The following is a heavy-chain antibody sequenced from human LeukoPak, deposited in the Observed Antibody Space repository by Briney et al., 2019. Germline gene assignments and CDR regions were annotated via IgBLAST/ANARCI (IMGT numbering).Heavy chain of an antibody. CDR1: GYTFTGYY. Sequence: ASVKVSCKASGYTFTGYYMHWVRQAPGQGLEWMGWINPNSGGTNYAQKFQGRVTMTRDTSISTAYMELSRLRSDDTAVYYCARGGYYDSSGYSWAYWGQGTLVTVSS. D-gene: IGHD3-22*01. V-gene: IGHV1-2*02. CDR3: ARGGYYDSSGYSWAY. J-gene: IGHJ4*02. CDR2: INPNSGGT.